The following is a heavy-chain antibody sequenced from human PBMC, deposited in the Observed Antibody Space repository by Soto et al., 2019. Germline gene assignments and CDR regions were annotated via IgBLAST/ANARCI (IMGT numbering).Heavy chain of an antibody. CDR1: GFTFSSYW. Sequence: GSLRLSCAASGFTFSSYWMSWVRQAPGKGLEWVANIKQDGSEKYYVDSVKGRFTISRDNAKNSLYLQMNSLRAEDTAVYFCARDSRDSSSWYGDYYYGMDVWGQGTTVTGLL. V-gene: IGHV3-7*04. CDR2: IKQDGSEK. CDR3: ARDSRDSSSWYGDYYYGMDV. D-gene: IGHD6-13*01. J-gene: IGHJ6*02.